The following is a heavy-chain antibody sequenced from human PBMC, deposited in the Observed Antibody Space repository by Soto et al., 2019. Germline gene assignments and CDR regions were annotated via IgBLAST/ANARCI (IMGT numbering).Heavy chain of an antibody. Sequence: GGFLRLSCAASGFTFISYWMSWVRQAPGKGLEWVANIKQDGSEKYYVDSVKGRFTISRDNAKNSLYLQMNSLRAEDTAVYYCARDRLGDFWIEGGMDVWGKGTTVTVSS. J-gene: IGHJ6*04. CDR1: GFTFISYW. CDR3: ARDRLGDFWIEGGMDV. V-gene: IGHV3-7*01. CDR2: IKQDGSEK. D-gene: IGHD3-3*01.